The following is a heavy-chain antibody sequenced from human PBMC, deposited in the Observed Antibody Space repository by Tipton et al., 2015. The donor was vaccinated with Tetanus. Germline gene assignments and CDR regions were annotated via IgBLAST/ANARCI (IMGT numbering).Heavy chain of an antibody. CDR1: GFTFSSYG. CDR3: AKEGIAVAGFDY. Sequence: SLRLSCAASGFTFSSYGMHWVRQAPGKGLEWVAVISYDGSNKYYADSVKGRFTISRDNSKYTLYLQMNSLRAEDTAVYYCAKEGIAVAGFDYWGQGTLVTVSS. D-gene: IGHD6-19*01. CDR2: ISYDGSNK. V-gene: IGHV3-30*18. J-gene: IGHJ4*02.